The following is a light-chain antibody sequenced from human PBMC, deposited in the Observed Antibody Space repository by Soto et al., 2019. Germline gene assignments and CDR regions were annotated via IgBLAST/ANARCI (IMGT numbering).Light chain of an antibody. CDR2: GAS. V-gene: IGKV3-15*01. CDR3: QQYDSWPYT. Sequence: EIVMTQSPATLSVSPGERATLSCSASQSVSSDLAWYQQIPGQAPRLLIYGASTRATGIPARFSGSGSGTEFTLTISSLQSEDIGIYYCQQYDSWPYTFGHGAKVHFK. J-gene: IGKJ3*01. CDR1: QSVSSD.